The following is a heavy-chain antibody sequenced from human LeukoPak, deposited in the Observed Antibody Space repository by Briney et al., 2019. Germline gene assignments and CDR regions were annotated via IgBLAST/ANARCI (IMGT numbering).Heavy chain of an antibody. CDR3: ARLNRPFWSGYSWFDP. V-gene: IGHV5-51*01. CDR1: GYSFTSYW. CDR2: IYPGDSDT. D-gene: IGHD3-3*01. J-gene: IGHJ5*02. Sequence: GESLKISCKGSGYSFTSYWIGWVRQVPGKGLEWMGIIYPGDSDTRYSPSFQGQVTISADKSISTAYLQWSSLKASDTAMYYCARLNRPFWSGYSWFDPWGQGTLVTVSS.